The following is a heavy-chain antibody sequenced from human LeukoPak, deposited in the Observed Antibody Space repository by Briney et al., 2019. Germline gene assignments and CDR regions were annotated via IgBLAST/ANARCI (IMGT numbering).Heavy chain of an antibody. D-gene: IGHD3-22*01. CDR1: GGSISSSNW. V-gene: IGHV4-4*02. J-gene: IGHJ4*02. CDR3: ARVSSGYYFDY. Sequence: SETLSLTCAVSGGSISSSNWWSWVRQPPGKGLEWIGEIYHSGSTNYNPSLKSRVTISVDTSKNQFSLKLSSVTAADTAVYYCARVSSGYYFDYWGQGTLVTVSS. CDR2: IYHSGST.